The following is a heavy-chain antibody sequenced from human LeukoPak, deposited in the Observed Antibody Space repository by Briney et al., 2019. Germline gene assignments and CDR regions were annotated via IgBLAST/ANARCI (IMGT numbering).Heavy chain of an antibody. J-gene: IGHJ4*02. Sequence: SETLSLTCTVSGGSISSSSYYWGWIRQTPGKGLEWIGGIYYSGSTSYNPSLKSRVTISVDTPKNQFSLRLSSVTAADTAVYYCERHDYNILSFDYWGQGTLVTVSS. CDR3: ERHDYNILSFDY. CDR2: IYYSGST. V-gene: IGHV4-39*01. CDR1: GGSISSSSYY. D-gene: IGHD3-9*01.